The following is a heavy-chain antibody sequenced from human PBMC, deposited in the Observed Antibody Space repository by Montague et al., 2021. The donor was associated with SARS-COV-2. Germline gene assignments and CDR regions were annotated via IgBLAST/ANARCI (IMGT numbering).Heavy chain of an antibody. CDR1: VGSFSGYH. J-gene: IGHJ4*02. CDR2: SNHSGST. Sequence: SETLSLTCAVSVGSFSGYHRCWICQPPPKGQELNGDSNHSGSTNSNPTPRRRITILVDTSKNQFSLKLSSVAAADTAVYYCVRIGDGYNAPPDYWGQGTLVTVSS. V-gene: IGHV4-34*01. CDR3: VRIGDGYNAPPDY. D-gene: IGHD5-24*01.